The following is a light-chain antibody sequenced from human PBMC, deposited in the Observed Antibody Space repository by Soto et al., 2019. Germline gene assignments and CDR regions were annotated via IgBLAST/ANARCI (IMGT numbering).Light chain of an antibody. CDR2: GAS. V-gene: IGKV3-15*01. Sequence: IVMKQSPATRSVSTVERATLSGMASRNVGSKLAWYMQKPGQSPRLLISGASTRAADFPARFSGSGSGTEFILTISSLQSEDFAFYYCQQYDDWPWTFGQGTKVDIK. J-gene: IGKJ1*01. CDR3: QQYDDWPWT. CDR1: RNVGSK.